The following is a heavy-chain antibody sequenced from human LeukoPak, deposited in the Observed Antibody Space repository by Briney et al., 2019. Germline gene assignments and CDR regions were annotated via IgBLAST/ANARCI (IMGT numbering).Heavy chain of an antibody. Sequence: PGGSLRLSCAASGFTFSSYGMHWVRQAPGKGLEWVAFIRYDGSNKYYADSVKGRFTISRDNSKNTLYLQMNSLRAEDTAVYYCARMRRIRFLEWLLIDYWGQGTLVTVSS. CDR1: GFTFSSYG. D-gene: IGHD3-3*01. J-gene: IGHJ4*02. CDR2: IRYDGSNK. CDR3: ARMRRIRFLEWLLIDY. V-gene: IGHV3-30*02.